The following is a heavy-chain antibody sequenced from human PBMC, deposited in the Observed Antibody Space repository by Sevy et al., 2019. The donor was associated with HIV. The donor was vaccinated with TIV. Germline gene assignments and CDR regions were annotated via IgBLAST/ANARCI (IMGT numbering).Heavy chain of an antibody. Sequence: ASVKVSCKASGYTFTSYGISWVRQAPGQGLEWMGWISAYNGNTNYAQKLQGRDTMTTDTSTSTAYMELRSLRSDDTPVYYCARVPPAGAVAGTWYYYYYMAVWGKGTTVTISS. V-gene: IGHV1-18*01. J-gene: IGHJ6*03. D-gene: IGHD6-19*01. CDR1: GYTFTSYG. CDR2: ISAYNGNT. CDR3: ARVPPAGAVAGTWYYYYYMAV.